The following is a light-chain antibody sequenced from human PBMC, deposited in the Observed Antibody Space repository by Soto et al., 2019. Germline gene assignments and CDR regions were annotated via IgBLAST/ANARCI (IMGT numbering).Light chain of an antibody. CDR2: GAS. J-gene: IGKJ1*01. CDR3: QQYGSSPWT. V-gene: IGKV3-20*01. CDR1: QSVSSSY. Sequence: EIVLTQSPGTLSLSPGERATLSCRASQSVSSSYLAWYQQKPGQAPRLLIYGASSRATGIPDRLSGSGSGTDFTLTISSLEPEDFAVYYCQQYGSSPWTFGQGNKVEIK.